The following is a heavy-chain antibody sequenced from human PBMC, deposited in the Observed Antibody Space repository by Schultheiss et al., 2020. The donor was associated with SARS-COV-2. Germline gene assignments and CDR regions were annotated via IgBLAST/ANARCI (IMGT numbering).Heavy chain of an antibody. V-gene: IGHV3-48*01. CDR3: ARRQDQYQLLSDFDY. J-gene: IGHJ4*02. CDR2: ISSSSSTI. D-gene: IGHD2-2*01. Sequence: GGSLSLSCAASGFTFSSYSMNWVRQAPGKGLEWVSYISSSSSTIYYADSVKGRFTISRDNAKNSLYLQMNSLRAEDTAVYYCARRQDQYQLLSDFDYWGQGTLVTVSS. CDR1: GFTFSSYS.